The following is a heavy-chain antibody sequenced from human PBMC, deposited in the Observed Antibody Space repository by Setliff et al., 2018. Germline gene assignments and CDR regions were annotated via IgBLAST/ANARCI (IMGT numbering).Heavy chain of an antibody. D-gene: IGHD2-21*02. V-gene: IGHV4-39*07. CDR1: GGSISSSSYY. J-gene: IGHJ3*02. CDR2: IHYSGST. Sequence: SETLSLTCTVSGGSISSSSYYWGWIRQPPGKGLEWIGSIHYSGSTYYNPSLKSRVTISVDTSKKQFSLHLNSVTAADTAMYYCAGGGRYCGGDCYQDDAFDIWGQGTMVTVSS. CDR3: AGGGRYCGGDCYQDDAFDI.